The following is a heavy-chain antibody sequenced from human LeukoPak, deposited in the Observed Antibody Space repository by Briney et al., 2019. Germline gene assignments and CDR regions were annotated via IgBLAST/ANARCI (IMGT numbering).Heavy chain of an antibody. D-gene: IGHD3-22*01. CDR3: AREGRTYYASSGPQDI. V-gene: IGHV4-59*01. CDR2: IYYTGST. CDR1: GGSISSYY. Sequence: PSETLSLNCTVFGGSISSYYWSWIRQPPGKGLEWFGYIYYTGSTNYNPSHKPRVTISVVTSKSQFSLKLNAVIAADTAVYYCAREGRTYYASSGPQDIWGEATMVTV. J-gene: IGHJ3*02.